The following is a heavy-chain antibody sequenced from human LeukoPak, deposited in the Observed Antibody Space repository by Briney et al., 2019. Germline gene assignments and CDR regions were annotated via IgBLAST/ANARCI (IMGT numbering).Heavy chain of an antibody. CDR1: GYTFTSYG. J-gene: IGHJ4*02. D-gene: IGHD3-22*01. CDR2: IIPIFGTA. Sequence: SVKVSCKASGYTFTSYGISWVRQAPGQGLEWMGGIIPIFGTANYAQKFQGRVTITADESTSTAYMELSSLRSEDTAVYYCARGYYDSSGYYHLDYWGQGTLVTVSS. CDR3: ARGYYDSSGYYHLDY. V-gene: IGHV1-69*13.